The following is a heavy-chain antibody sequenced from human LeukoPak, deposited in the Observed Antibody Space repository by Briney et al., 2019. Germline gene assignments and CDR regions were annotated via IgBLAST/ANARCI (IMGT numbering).Heavy chain of an antibody. D-gene: IGHD2-21*02. Sequence: ASVNVSCKASGYTFTGYYMHWVRQAPGQGLEWMGWINPNSGGTNYAQKFQGRVTMTRDTSISTAYMELSRLRSDDTAVYYCARDAVVVTAIRGYYYYYYGMDVWGQGTTVTVSS. V-gene: IGHV1-2*02. CDR2: INPNSGGT. CDR1: GYTFTGYY. J-gene: IGHJ6*02. CDR3: ARDAVVVTAIRGYYYYYYGMDV.